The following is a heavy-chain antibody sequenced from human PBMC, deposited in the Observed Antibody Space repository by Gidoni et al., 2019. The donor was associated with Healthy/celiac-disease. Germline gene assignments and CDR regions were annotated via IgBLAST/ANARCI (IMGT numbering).Heavy chain of an antibody. J-gene: IGHJ3*02. Sequence: QVQLQQWGAGLLKPSETLSLTCAVYGGSFSGYYWSWIRQPPGTGLEWIGEINHSGSTNYNPSLKSRVTISVDTSKNQFSLKLSSVTAADTAVYYCARGFSGSGYYYGWRAFDIWGQGTMVTVSS. CDR2: INHSGST. D-gene: IGHD3-22*01. V-gene: IGHV4-34*01. CDR3: ARGFSGSGYYYGWRAFDI. CDR1: GGSFSGYY.